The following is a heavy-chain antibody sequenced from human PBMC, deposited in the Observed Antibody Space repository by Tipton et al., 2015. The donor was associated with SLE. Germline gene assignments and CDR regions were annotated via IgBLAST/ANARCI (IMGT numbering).Heavy chain of an antibody. CDR2: IYTSGST. CDR3: ARTTVTTSPWFDY. D-gene: IGHD4-11*01. V-gene: IGHV4-61*09. Sequence: TLSLTCTVSGGSISSGSYYWSWIRQPAGKGLEWIGYIYTSGSTNYNPSLKSRVTISVDTSKNQFSLKLSSVTAADTAVYYCARTTVTTSPWFDYWGQGTLATVSS. CDR1: GGSISSGSYY. J-gene: IGHJ4*02.